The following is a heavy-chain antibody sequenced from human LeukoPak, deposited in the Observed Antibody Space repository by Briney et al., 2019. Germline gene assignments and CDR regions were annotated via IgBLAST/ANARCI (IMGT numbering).Heavy chain of an antibody. CDR1: GITFSSST. V-gene: IGHV3-48*01. CDR2: ISGTTISTI. CDR3: ARVPPRGNDVTVGRYSYMDV. D-gene: IGHD4-23*01. Sequence: GGSLRLSCAASGITFSSSTMTWVRQAPGKGLEWVSYISGTTISTIYYADSVKGRFTISRDNAKNSVYLQMNSLRAEDTAVYYCARVPPRGNDVTVGRYSYMDVRGKGTTVTVSS. J-gene: IGHJ6*03.